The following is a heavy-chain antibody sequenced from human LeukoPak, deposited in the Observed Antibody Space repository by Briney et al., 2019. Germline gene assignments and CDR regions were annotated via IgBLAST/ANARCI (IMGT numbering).Heavy chain of an antibody. Sequence: GGSLRLSCVASGFTFRDYAMSWVRQAPGKGLEWVSRINSDGSSTSYADSVKGRFTISRDNAKNTLYLQMNSLRAEDTAVYYCARGVGYCSSTSCYWWFDPWGQGTLVTVSS. J-gene: IGHJ5*02. V-gene: IGHV3-74*01. CDR1: GFTFRDYA. CDR2: INSDGSST. CDR3: ARGVGYCSSTSCYWWFDP. D-gene: IGHD2-2*01.